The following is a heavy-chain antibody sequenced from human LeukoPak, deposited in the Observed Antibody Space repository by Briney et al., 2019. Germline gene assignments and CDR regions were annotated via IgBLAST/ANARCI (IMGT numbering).Heavy chain of an antibody. D-gene: IGHD3-22*01. J-gene: IGHJ3*02. CDR2: IYYSGST. CDR1: GGSISSYY. V-gene: IGHV4-59*01. CDR3: ARDRGYYRDAFDI. Sequence: SETPSLTCTVSGGSISSYYWSWIRQPPGKGLEWIGYIYYSGSTNYNPSLKSRVTISVDTSKNQFSLKLSSVTAADTAVYYCARDRGYYRDAFDIWGQGTMVTVSP.